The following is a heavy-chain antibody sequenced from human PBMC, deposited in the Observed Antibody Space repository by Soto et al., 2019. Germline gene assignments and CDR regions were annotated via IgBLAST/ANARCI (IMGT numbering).Heavy chain of an antibody. V-gene: IGHV1-18*01. CDR1: GYTFSTYG. CDR3: ASVVPGAEAWFGP. J-gene: IGHJ5*02. CDR2: ISLYSDGT. Sequence: QVQLVQSGGEVKRPGASVKVSCKTSGYTFSTYGITWVRQAPGQPLEWLGWISLYSDGTNYAQKFQGRVSMTTDTSTTTANRELRSLRSDDTAVDDCASVVPGAEAWFGPWGQGTLVTVSS. D-gene: IGHD2-2*01.